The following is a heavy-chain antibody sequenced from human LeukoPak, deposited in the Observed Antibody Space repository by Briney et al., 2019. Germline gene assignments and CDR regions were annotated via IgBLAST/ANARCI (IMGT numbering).Heavy chain of an antibody. Sequence: SQTLSLTCAISGDSVSNNNAAWNWIRQCPSRGLEWLGRTYYRSKWYTDYAVSVSSRITINPDASKNQFSLQLNSVTPEDTAVYYCARDGGDGYKPRAFDIWGQGTMVTVSS. D-gene: IGHD5-24*01. CDR2: TYYRSKWYT. J-gene: IGHJ3*02. CDR1: GDSVSNNNAA. CDR3: ARDGGDGYKPRAFDI. V-gene: IGHV6-1*01.